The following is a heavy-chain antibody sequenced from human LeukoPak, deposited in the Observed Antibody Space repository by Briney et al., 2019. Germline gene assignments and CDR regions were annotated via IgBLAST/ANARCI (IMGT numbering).Heavy chain of an antibody. CDR1: GFTFSSYG. V-gene: IGHV3-30*02. Sequence: GGSLRLSCAASGFTFSSYGMHWVRQAPGKGLEWVAFIRYDGSNKYYADSVKGRFTISRDNSKNTLYLQMNSLRAEDTAVYYCAVEPFCGGDCFFDYWGQGTLVTVSS. CDR3: AVEPFCGGDCFFDY. J-gene: IGHJ4*02. D-gene: IGHD2-21*02. CDR2: IRYDGSNK.